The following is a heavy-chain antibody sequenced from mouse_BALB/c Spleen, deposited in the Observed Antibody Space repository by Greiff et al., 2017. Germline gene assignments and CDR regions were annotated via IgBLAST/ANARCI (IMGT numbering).Heavy chain of an antibody. D-gene: IGHD1-1*01. CDR1: GYTFTSYW. CDR3: ARFRHGSSYDAMDY. V-gene: IGHV1S81*02. CDR2: INPSNGRT. J-gene: IGHJ4*01. Sequence: VKLQQPGAELVKPGASVKLSCKASGYTFTSYWMHWVKQRPGQGLEWIGEINPSNGRTNYNEKFKSKATLTVDKPSSTAYMQLSSLTSEDSAVYYCARFRHGSSYDAMDYWGQGTSVTVSS.